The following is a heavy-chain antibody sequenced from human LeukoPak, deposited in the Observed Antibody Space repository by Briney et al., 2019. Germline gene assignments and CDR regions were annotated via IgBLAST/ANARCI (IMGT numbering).Heavy chain of an antibody. CDR2: INTNTGNP. Sequence: ASVKVSCKASGYTFSSYAMNWVRQAPGQGLEWMGWINTNTGNPTYAQGFTGRFVFSLDTSVSTAYLQISSLKAEDTAVYYCARHYGSGSRIYYYYMDVWGKGTTVTVSS. J-gene: IGHJ6*03. D-gene: IGHD3-10*01. CDR3: ARHYGSGSRIYYYYMDV. V-gene: IGHV7-4-1*02. CDR1: GYTFSSYA.